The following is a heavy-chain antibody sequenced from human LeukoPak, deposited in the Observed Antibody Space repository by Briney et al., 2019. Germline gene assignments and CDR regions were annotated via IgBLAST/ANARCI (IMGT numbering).Heavy chain of an antibody. D-gene: IGHD1-26*01. CDR3: ARDQGGSPTSYYYYGMDV. J-gene: IGHJ6*02. Sequence: GGSLRLSCAASGFSFNTYAMNWVRQAPGKGLEWISYSSSGGSTIYYADSVRGRFTISRDNSKNTLYLQMNSLRAEDTAVYYCARDQGGSPTSYYYYGMDVWGQGTTVTVSS. CDR2: SSSGGSTI. CDR1: GFSFNTYA. V-gene: IGHV3-48*01.